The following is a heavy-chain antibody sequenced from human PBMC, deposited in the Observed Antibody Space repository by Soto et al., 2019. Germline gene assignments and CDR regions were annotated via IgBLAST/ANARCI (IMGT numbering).Heavy chain of an antibody. D-gene: IGHD2-2*01. CDR1: GFPFSTYS. J-gene: IGHJ4*02. Sequence: EVELVESGGGLVQPGGSLRLSCAASGFPFSTYSMSWVRQAPGKGLEWISYISASTLTTFYADSVKGRFTISRDTAQNSLYPQMNSLRDEDTAVYYCARAPQVVAPAATGFDSWGQGTLVTVSS. V-gene: IGHV3-48*02. CDR3: ARAPQVVAPAATGFDS. CDR2: ISASTLTT.